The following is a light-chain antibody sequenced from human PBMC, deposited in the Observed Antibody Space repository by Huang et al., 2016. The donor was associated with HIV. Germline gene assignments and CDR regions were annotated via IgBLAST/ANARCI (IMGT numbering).Light chain of an antibody. V-gene: IGKV3-11*01. Sequence: EIVLTQSPGTLYLSPGERATLSCRARQNINFYLAWYQHKPGQDPRLLIYDASIRATGIPARFSGSGSGTDFTLTISSLKPEDFAIYYCQHRSSWPPQITFGQGTRLEIK. CDR2: DAS. J-gene: IGKJ5*01. CDR3: QHRSSWPPQIT. CDR1: QNINFY.